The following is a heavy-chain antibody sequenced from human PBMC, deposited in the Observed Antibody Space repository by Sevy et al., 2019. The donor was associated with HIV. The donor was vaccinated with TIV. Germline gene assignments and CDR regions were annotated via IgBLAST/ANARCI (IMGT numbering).Heavy chain of an antibody. J-gene: IGHJ3*01. D-gene: IGHD1-26*01. Sequence: GGSLRLSCAASGLTFRSHAMHWVRQAPGKGLEWVTVIQYDGAVRYYGESVKGRFTVSRDNSKNTLYLQMNSLRPDDTAVYYCAREAGYSAKNDAFAFWGQGTMVTVSS. CDR1: GLTFRSHA. CDR3: AREAGYSAKNDAFAF. CDR2: IQYDGAVR. V-gene: IGHV3-30-3*01.